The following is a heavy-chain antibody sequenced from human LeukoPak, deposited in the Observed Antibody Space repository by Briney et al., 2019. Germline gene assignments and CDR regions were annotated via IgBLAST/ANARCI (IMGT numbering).Heavy chain of an antibody. Sequence: SSETLSLTCTVSGGSISSSSYYWGWIRQPPGKGLEWIGEINHSGSTNYNPSLKSRVTISVDTSKNQFSLKLSSVTAADTAVYYCARTDWDFNWFDPWGQGTLVTVSS. J-gene: IGHJ5*02. V-gene: IGHV4-39*07. D-gene: IGHD3-3*01. CDR3: ARTDWDFNWFDP. CDR2: INHSGST. CDR1: GGSISSSSYY.